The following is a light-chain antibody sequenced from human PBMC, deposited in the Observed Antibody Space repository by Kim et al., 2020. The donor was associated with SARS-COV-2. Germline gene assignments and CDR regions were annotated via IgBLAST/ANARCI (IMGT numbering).Light chain of an antibody. J-gene: IGLJ2*01. CDR1: SLRSYY. V-gene: IGLV3-19*01. CDR3: NSRDSSGNHVV. CDR2: GKN. Sequence: SSELTQDSAVSVALGQTVRSTCQGDSLRSYYASWYQQKPGQAPVLVIYGKNNRPSGIPDRFSGSSSGNTASLTITGAQAEDEADYYCNSRDSSGNHVVFGGGTQLTVL.